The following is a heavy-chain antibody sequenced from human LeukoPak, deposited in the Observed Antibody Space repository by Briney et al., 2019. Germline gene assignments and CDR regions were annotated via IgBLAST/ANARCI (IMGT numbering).Heavy chain of an antibody. CDR3: ARVGLGYCSGGSCYEFDY. J-gene: IGHJ4*02. Sequence: ASVKVSCKASGYTFTSYYMHWVRQAPGQGLEWMGIINPSGGSTSYAQKFQGRVTMTRDTSTSTVYMELSSLRSEDTAVYYCARVGLGYCSGGSCYEFDYWGQGTLVTVSS. CDR2: INPSGGST. CDR1: GYTFTSYY. V-gene: IGHV1-46*01. D-gene: IGHD2-15*01.